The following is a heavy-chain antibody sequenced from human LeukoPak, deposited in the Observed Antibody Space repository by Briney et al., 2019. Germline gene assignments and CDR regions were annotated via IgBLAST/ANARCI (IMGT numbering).Heavy chain of an antibody. J-gene: IGHJ4*02. CDR2: INPSGGST. CDR3: AREERQQLVSLNY. V-gene: IGHV1-46*01. Sequence: ASVKVSCKASGYTFTSYYMHWVRQAPGQGLEWMGIINPSGGSTSYAQKFQGRVTMTRDMSTSTAYMELSSLRSEDTAVYYCAREERQQLVSLNYWGQGTLVTVSS. CDR1: GYTFTSYY. D-gene: IGHD6-13*01.